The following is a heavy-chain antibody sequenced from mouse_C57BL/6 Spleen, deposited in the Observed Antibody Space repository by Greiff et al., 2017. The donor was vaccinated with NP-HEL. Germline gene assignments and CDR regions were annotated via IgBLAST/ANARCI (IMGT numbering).Heavy chain of an antibody. V-gene: IGHV1-66*01. D-gene: IGHD1-1*01. CDR2: IYPGSGNT. Sequence: SGPELVKPGASVKISCKASGYSFTSYYIHWVKQRPGQGLEWIGWIYPGSGNTKYNEKFKGKATLTADTSSSTAYMQLSSLTSEDSAVYYCATYGSSSWDYWGQGTSVTVSS. CDR3: ATYGSSSWDY. J-gene: IGHJ4*01. CDR1: GYSFTSYY.